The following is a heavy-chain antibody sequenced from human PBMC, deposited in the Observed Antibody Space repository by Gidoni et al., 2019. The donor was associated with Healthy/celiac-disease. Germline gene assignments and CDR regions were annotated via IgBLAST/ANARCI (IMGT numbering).Heavy chain of an antibody. Sequence: EVQLVESGGGLVKPGGSLGLSGAASGLTCRSYSMKWARQAPGKGLECVSSISSSSSYIYYADSVKGRFTISRDNAKNSLYLQMNSLRAEDTAVYYCARDVPQNYDFWSGYYYYYYGMDVWGQGTTVTVSS. J-gene: IGHJ6*02. V-gene: IGHV3-21*01. CDR2: ISSSSSYI. CDR1: GLTCRSYS. CDR3: ARDVPQNYDFWSGYYYYYYGMDV. D-gene: IGHD3-3*01.